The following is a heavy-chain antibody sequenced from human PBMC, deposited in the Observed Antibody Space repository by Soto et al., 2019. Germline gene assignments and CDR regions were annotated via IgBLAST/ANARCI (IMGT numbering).Heavy chain of an antibody. D-gene: IGHD4-17*01. Sequence: SETLSLTCTVSGGSISSYYWSWIRQPPGKGLEWIGYIYYSGSTNYNPSLKSRVTISVDTSKNQFSLKLSSVTAADTAVYYCARGTTLGYWGQGTLVTVSS. J-gene: IGHJ4*02. CDR3: ARGTTLGY. CDR1: GGSISSYY. V-gene: IGHV4-59*01. CDR2: IYYSGST.